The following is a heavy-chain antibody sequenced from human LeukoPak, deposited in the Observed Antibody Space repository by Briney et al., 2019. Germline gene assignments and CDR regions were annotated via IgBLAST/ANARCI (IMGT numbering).Heavy chain of an antibody. Sequence: GGSLRLSCAASGFTFSSYAMSWVRQAPGKGLEWVSAISGSGGSTYYADSVKGRFTISRDNSKNTLYLQMNSLRAEDTAVYYCAKEGGSEAGREDDAFDIWGQGTMVTVSS. J-gene: IGHJ3*02. D-gene: IGHD6-19*01. CDR3: AKEGGSEAGREDDAFDI. V-gene: IGHV3-23*01. CDR1: GFTFSSYA. CDR2: ISGSGGST.